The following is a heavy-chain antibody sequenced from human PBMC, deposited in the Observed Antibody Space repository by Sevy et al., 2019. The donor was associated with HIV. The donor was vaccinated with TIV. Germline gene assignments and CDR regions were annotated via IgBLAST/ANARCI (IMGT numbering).Heavy chain of an antibody. CDR3: SGSYYNFWNGYYNPFDS. D-gene: IGHD3-3*01. Sequence: SETLSLTCAVSGDSISSNTYYWGWIRQSPGKGLEWIGIVYYTGTTYYNPSLKSRVTISVDTSKSQFSLRLSSVTAADTAVYFCSGSYYNFWNGYYNPFDSWGQGTLVTVSS. CDR2: VYYTGTT. J-gene: IGHJ4*02. V-gene: IGHV4-39*01. CDR1: GDSISSNTYY.